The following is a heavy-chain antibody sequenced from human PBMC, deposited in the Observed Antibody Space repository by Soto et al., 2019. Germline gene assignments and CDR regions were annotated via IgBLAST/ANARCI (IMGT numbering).Heavy chain of an antibody. CDR1: AYTFTDSY. CDR2: INPNSGAT. V-gene: IGHV1-2*02. D-gene: IGHD2-15*01. J-gene: IGHJ5*02. Sequence: GSSVKVCCKASAYTFTDSYIHWVRQAPGQGLEWMGWINPNSGATNYAQKFQGRVTMTRDTSISTAYMDLTRLRSDDTALYYCARDQWGYYFDPCGQGSLVTV. CDR3: ARDQWGYYFDP.